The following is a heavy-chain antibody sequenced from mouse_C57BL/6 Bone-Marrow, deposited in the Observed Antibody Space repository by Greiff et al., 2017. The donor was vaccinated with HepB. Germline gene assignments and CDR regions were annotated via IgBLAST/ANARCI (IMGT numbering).Heavy chain of an antibody. CDR3: ARGLLFWYFDV. CDR2: ISSGSSTI. V-gene: IGHV5-17*01. Sequence: EVQGVESGGGLVKPGGSLKLSCAASGFTFSDYGMHWVRQAPEKGLEWVAYISSGSSTIYYADTVKGRVPISRDNAKNTLFLQMTSLRSEDTAMYYCARGLLFWYFDVWGTGTTVTVSS. D-gene: IGHD6-1*01. CDR1: GFTFSDYG. J-gene: IGHJ1*03.